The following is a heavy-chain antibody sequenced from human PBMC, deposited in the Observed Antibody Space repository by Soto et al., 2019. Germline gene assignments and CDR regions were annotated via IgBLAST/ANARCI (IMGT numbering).Heavy chain of an antibody. CDR1: GYTFTRYD. CDR2: MNPNSGNT. CDR3: SRRWSLRFFFLSPDYCYGMDV. V-gene: IGHV1-8*01. D-gene: IGHD3-3*01. Sequence: ASVKVSCKASGYTFTRYDINLVRQATGPGLEWMGWMNPNSGNTGYAQKFQGRVTMTRNTSISTAYMELSSIRSEDTAVYYCSRRWSLRFFFLSPDYCYGMDVWGRGPRSPAPQ. J-gene: IGHJ6*04.